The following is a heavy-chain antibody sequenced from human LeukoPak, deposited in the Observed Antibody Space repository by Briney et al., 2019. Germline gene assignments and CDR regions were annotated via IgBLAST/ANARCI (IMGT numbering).Heavy chain of an antibody. D-gene: IGHD1-26*01. V-gene: IGHV4-59*05. Sequence: ASETLSLTCTVSGGSISSYYWSWIRQPPGKGLEWIGSIYYSGSTYYNPSLKSRLTISVDTSKNQFSLKLRSVTAADSAVYYCARQGYTRTYPPWGQGTLVTVSS. J-gene: IGHJ5*02. CDR3: ARQGYTRTYPP. CDR1: GGSISSYY. CDR2: IYYSGST.